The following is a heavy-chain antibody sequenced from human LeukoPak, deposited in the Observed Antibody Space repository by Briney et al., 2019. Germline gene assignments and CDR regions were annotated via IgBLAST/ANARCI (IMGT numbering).Heavy chain of an antibody. J-gene: IGHJ4*02. CDR2: ISYDGSNK. D-gene: IGHD2-15*01. Sequence: GGSLRLSCAASGVTFSSYGMHWVRQAPGKGLEWVAVISYDGSNKYYADSVKGRFTISRDNSKNTLYLQMNSLRAEDTAVYYGAKRFGSCDYYFDYWGQGTLVTVSS. CDR3: AKRFGSCDYYFDY. CDR1: GVTFSSYG. V-gene: IGHV3-30*18.